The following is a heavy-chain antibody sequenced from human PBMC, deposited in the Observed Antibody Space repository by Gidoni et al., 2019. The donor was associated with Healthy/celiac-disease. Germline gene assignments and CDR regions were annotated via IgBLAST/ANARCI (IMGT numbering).Heavy chain of an antibody. V-gene: IGHV3-33*01. CDR3: ARTVIVPGAFDI. D-gene: IGHD3-3*01. CDR2: IWYDGSNK. J-gene: IGHJ3*02. Sequence: EWVAVIWYDGSNKYYADSVKGRFTISRDNSKNTLYLQMNSLRAEDTAVYYCARTVIVPGAFDIWGQGTMVTVSS.